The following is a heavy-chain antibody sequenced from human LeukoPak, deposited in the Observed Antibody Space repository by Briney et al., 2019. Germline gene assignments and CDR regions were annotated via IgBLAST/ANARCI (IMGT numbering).Heavy chain of an antibody. CDR2: ISGSGGST. D-gene: IGHD5-18*01. V-gene: IGHV3-23*01. CDR3: AKDPVLDTAMVTAIDH. CDR1: GFTFSSYA. Sequence: PGGSLRLSCAASGFTFSSYAMSWVRQAPGKGLEWVSAISGSGGSTYYADSVKGRFTISRDNSKNTLYLQMNSLRAEDTAVYYCAKDPVLDTAMVTAIDHWGQGALVTVSS. J-gene: IGHJ4*02.